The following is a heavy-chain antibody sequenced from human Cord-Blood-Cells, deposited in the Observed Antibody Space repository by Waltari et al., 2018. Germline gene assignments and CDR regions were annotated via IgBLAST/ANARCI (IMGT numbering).Heavy chain of an antibody. CDR3: ARDVVVVSENGMDV. D-gene: IGHD3-22*01. Sequence: QVQLVESGGGVVQPGRSLRLSCAASGFTFSSYAMHWVCQAPGKGLEWVAVISYDGSNKYYADSVKGRFTISRDNSKNTLYLQMNSLRAEDTAVYYCARDVVVVSENGMDVWGQGTTVTVSS. CDR1: GFTFSSYA. V-gene: IGHV3-30-3*01. J-gene: IGHJ6*02. CDR2: ISYDGSNK.